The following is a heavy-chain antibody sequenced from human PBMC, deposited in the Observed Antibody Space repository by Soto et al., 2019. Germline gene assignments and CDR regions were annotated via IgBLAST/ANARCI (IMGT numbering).Heavy chain of an antibody. V-gene: IGHV3-30-3*01. Sequence: QVQLVESGGGVVQPGRSLKLSCAASGFTFSSYAMHWVRQAPGKGLGWVAVISYDGSNKYYADSVKGRFTISRANSKNTLHLQMNSLGAEDTAVYYCARAGCSGGSCYDYYYSMDVWGQGSTVTVSS. CDR1: GFTFSSYA. J-gene: IGHJ6*02. CDR2: ISYDGSNK. D-gene: IGHD2-15*01. CDR3: ARAGCSGGSCYDYYYSMDV.